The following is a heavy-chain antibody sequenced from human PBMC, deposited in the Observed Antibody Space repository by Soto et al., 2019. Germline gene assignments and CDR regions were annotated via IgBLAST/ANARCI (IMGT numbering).Heavy chain of an antibody. CDR3: AKDLGAINS. J-gene: IGHJ4*02. CDR1: GFAFSSFG. D-gene: IGHD1-26*01. Sequence: QVQLVDSGGGVVQPGRSLRLSCAVSGFAFSSFGMHWVRQAPGKGLEWVASISYDGSFSHFADSVKGRVTISRDNSKNRLYLQMNGVGPEDTAVYYCAKDLGAINSWGQGTLVTVSS. V-gene: IGHV3-30*18. CDR2: ISYDGSFS.